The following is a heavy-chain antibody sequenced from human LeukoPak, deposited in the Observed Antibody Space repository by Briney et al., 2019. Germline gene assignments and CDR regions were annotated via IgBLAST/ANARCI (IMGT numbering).Heavy chain of an antibody. D-gene: IGHD1-14*01. CDR2: IYYSGSA. V-gene: IGHV4-59*01. J-gene: IGHJ6*02. Sequence: SETLSLTCAVSGGSISSYYWSWIRQSPGKGLEWIGYIYYSGSANYNPSLKSRVTISVDTSQNQFSLHLSSVTAADTAVYYRARANTGYYYYYAMDVWGQGTTVTVSS. CDR3: ARANTGYYYYYAMDV. CDR1: GGSISSYY.